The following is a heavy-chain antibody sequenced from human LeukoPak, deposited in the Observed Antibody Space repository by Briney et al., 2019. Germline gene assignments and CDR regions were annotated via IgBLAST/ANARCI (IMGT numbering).Heavy chain of an antibody. CDR2: FDPEDGET. CDR3: ARVRSSSWYRYYYYYYMDV. J-gene: IGHJ6*03. V-gene: IGHV1-24*01. Sequence: ASVKVSCKVSGYTLTELSMHWVRQAPGKGLEWMGGFDPEDGETIYAQKFQGRVTMTEDTSTDTAYMELSSLGSEDTAVYYCARVRSSSWYRYYYYYYMDVWGKGTTVTVSS. D-gene: IGHD6-13*01. CDR1: GYTLTELS.